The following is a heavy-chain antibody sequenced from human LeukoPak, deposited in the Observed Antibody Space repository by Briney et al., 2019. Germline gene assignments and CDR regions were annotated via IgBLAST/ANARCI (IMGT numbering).Heavy chain of an antibody. V-gene: IGHV1-69*05. J-gene: IGHJ6*03. D-gene: IGHD2-21*01. CDR3: AREFRGARGGTSGYYYYYYMDV. CDR1: GYTFTRYG. Sequence: GASVKVSSKTSGYTFTRYGVSWVRQAPGQGLEWMGRIIPIFGTANYAQKFQGRVTITTDESTSTAYMELSSLRSEDTAVYYCAREFRGARGGTSGYYYYYYMDVWGKGTTVTVSS. CDR2: IIPIFGTA.